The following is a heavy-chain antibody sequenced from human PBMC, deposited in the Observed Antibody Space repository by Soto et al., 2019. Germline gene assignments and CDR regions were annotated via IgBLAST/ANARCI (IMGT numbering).Heavy chain of an antibody. CDR1: CGSISDNYS. J-gene: IGHJ6*02. D-gene: IGHD3-10*01. CDR2: IYHNGIA. V-gene: IGHV4-4*02. CDR3: ARVSGIYYYGMDV. Sequence: SETLSLTCTVSCGSISDNYSWQWVRQTPGKGLEWIGEIYHNGIANYNPSLKSRVTISVDTSKNQFSLKLSSVTAADTAVYYCARVSGIYYYGMDVWGQGTTVTVS.